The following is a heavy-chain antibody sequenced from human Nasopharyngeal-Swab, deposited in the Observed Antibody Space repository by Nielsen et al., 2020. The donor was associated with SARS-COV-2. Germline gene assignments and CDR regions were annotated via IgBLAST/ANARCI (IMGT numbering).Heavy chain of an antibody. Sequence: SLKISCAASGFTFDDYAMHWVRQAPGKGLEWVSGISWNSGSMGYADSVKGRFTISRDNAKNSLYLQMNSLRAEDTALYYCAKDCSSSWYTWGLFDYWGQGTLVTVSS. V-gene: IGHV3-9*01. J-gene: IGHJ4*02. CDR2: ISWNSGSM. D-gene: IGHD6-13*01. CDR3: AKDCSSSWYTWGLFDY. CDR1: GFTFDDYA.